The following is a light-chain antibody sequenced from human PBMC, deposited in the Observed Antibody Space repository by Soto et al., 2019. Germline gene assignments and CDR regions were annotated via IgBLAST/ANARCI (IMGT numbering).Light chain of an antibody. CDR2: GVS. CDR1: ISDFVVYNY. Sequence: QSVLTQPASVSGSPGQSITISCTGTISDFVVYNYVSGYQQHPGKAPKLMIYGVSNRPSGVSNRFPGYKSGNTASLTISRLQADDDADYYCSSHTISSALQVFGTGTKVTVL. J-gene: IGLJ1*01. V-gene: IGLV2-14*01. CDR3: SSHTISSALQV.